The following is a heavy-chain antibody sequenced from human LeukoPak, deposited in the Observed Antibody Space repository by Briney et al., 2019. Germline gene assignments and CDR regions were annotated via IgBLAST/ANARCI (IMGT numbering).Heavy chain of an antibody. CDR2: IYHSGST. CDR3: ARVIGITIFGVVMVPWFDP. V-gene: IGHV4-38-2*01. CDR1: GYSISSGYY. D-gene: IGHD3-3*01. J-gene: IGHJ5*02. Sequence: SETLSLTCAVSGYSISSGYYWGWIRQPPGKGLEWIGSIYHSGSTYYNPSPKSRVTISVDTSKNQFSLKLSSVTAADTAVYYCARVIGITIFGVVMVPWFDPWGQGTLVTVSS.